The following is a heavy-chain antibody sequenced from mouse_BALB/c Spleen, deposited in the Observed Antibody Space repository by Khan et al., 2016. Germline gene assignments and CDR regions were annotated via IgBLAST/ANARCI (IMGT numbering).Heavy chain of an antibody. CDR1: GYTFTNYG. Sequence: QIQLVQSGPELKKPGETVKISCKASGYTFTNYGMNWVKQAPGKGLKWMGRINTNTGEPTYAEEFKGRFAFSLETSARTAYLQINNLKNEDTATYFCAEYYYGSNWFAYWGQGTLVTVSA. CDR2: INTNTGEP. CDR3: AEYYYGSNWFAY. V-gene: IGHV9-3*02. D-gene: IGHD1-1*01. J-gene: IGHJ3*01.